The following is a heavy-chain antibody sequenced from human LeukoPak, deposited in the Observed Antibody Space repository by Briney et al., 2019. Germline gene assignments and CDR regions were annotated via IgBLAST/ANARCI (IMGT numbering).Heavy chain of an antibody. V-gene: IGHV3-23*01. Sequence: PGGSLRLSCAASGFTSSDYIMNWVRQSPGKGLEWVAGISVSDDSTYYADSVKGRFTISRDTSKNMLYPQMNSLRAADTAVYYCARDRYCVSTNCPYDYWGQGTPVTVSS. CDR3: ARDRYCVSTNCPYDY. D-gene: IGHD2-2*01. J-gene: IGHJ4*02. CDR1: GFTSSDYI. CDR2: ISVSDDST.